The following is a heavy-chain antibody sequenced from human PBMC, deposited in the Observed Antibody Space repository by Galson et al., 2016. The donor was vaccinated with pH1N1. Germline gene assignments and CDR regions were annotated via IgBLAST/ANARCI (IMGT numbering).Heavy chain of an antibody. J-gene: IGHJ2*01. CDR3: ARHRSGWSGALTYWHFDL. V-gene: IGHV1-18*01. CDR2: ISAYNGDT. Sequence: SVKVSCKASNHTFTAYSISWVRQAPGQGLEWMAWISAYNGDTKYAEKFQGRVTMTTDTSANTAYMELRSIRSDDTAVYYCARHRSGWSGALTYWHFDLWGRGTLVTVSS. CDR1: NHTFTAYS. D-gene: IGHD6-19*01.